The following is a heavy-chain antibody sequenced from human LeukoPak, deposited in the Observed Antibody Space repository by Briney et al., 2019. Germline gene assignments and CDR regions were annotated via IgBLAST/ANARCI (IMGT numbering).Heavy chain of an antibody. CDR3: ARGFVLLWFGERSDFDY. CDR2: INPNSGGT. D-gene: IGHD3-10*01. V-gene: IGHV1-2*02. J-gene: IGHJ4*02. Sequence: DSVKVSCKASGYTFTGYYMHWVRQAPGQGLEWMGWINPNSGGTNYAQKFQGRVTMTRDTSISTAYMELSRLRSDDTAVYYCARGFVLLWFGERSDFDYWGQGTLVTVSS. CDR1: GYTFTGYY.